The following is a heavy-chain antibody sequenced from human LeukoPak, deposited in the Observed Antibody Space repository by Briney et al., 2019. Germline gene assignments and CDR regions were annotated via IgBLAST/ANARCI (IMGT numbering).Heavy chain of an antibody. D-gene: IGHD3-3*01. CDR1: GFTFTSYA. Sequence: GGSLRLSCAASGFTFTSYAMSWVRQAPGRGLEWVSALSGSGGSTYYADSVKGRFTISRDNSKNTLYLQMSSLRAEDTAVYYCAKGPSDFWSGYYAAYYFDYWRQGTLVTVSS. J-gene: IGHJ4*02. CDR2: LSGSGGST. V-gene: IGHV3-23*01. CDR3: AKGPSDFWSGYYAAYYFDY.